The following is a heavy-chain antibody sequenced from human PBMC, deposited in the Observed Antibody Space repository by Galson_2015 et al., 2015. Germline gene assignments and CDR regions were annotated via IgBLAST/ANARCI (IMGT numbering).Heavy chain of an antibody. Sequence: SLRLSCAASGFTFSNAWMSWVRQAPGKGLEWVGRIKSKTDGGTTDYAAPVKGRFTISRDDSKNTLYLQMNSLKTEDTAVYYCTTDAWVTSGMDVWGQGTTVTASS. D-gene: IGHD5-18*01. CDR2: IKSKTDGGTT. V-gene: IGHV3-15*01. J-gene: IGHJ6*01. CDR3: TTDAWVTSGMDV. CDR1: GFTFSNAW.